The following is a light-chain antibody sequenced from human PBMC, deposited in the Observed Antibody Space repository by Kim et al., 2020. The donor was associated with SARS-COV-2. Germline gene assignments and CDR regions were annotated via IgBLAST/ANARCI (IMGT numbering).Light chain of an antibody. CDR3: SSYAGSNNGV. CDR2: DVT. J-gene: IGLJ3*02. V-gene: IGLV2-8*01. CDR1: SSDIGSYDY. Sequence: GKSVTISGTGSSSDIGSYDYVSWYQQYPGKAPKLIIYDVTKRPSGVPDRFSGSKSANTASLTVSGLQPEDEADYYCSSYAGSNNGVFGGGTQLTVL.